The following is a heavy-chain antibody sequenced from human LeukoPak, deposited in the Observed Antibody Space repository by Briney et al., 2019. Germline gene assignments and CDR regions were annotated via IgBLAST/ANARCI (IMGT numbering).Heavy chain of an antibody. J-gene: IGHJ4*02. V-gene: IGHV3-23*01. D-gene: IGHD4-11*01. Sequence: PGGSLRLSCEASGFAFSSYGVSWVRQAPGKGLEWVSSIRVSGSDTYYADSVKGRFTVSRDDFKNTLYLQMNSLRADDTAVYYRAIKQFYFENWGQGTLVTVSS. CDR2: IRVSGSDT. CDR1: GFAFSSYG. CDR3: AIKQFYFEN.